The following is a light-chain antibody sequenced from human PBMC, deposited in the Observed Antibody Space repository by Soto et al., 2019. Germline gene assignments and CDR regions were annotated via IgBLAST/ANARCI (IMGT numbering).Light chain of an antibody. CDR3: SSYTSSSTLYV. J-gene: IGLJ1*01. Sequence: QSVLTQPASVSGSPGQSITISCTGTGSDVGGYNYVSWYQQHPGKAPKLMIYEVSNRPSGVSNRFSGSKSGNTASLTISGLQAEDEADYCCSSYTSSSTLYVFGTGTKVHRP. CDR2: EVS. CDR1: GSDVGGYNY. V-gene: IGLV2-14*01.